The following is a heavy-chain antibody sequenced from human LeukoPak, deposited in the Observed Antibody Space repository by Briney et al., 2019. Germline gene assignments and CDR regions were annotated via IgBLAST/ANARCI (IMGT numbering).Heavy chain of an antibody. CDR1: GYTFTSYG. CDR2: ISAYNGNT. J-gene: IGHJ5*02. V-gene: IGHV1-18*01. CDR3: ARDPALGYTSGWYNWFDP. Sequence: GASVKASCKASGYTFTSYGISWVRQAPGQGLEWMGWISAYNGNTNYAQKLQGRVTMTTDTSTSTAYMELRSLRSDDTAVYYCARDPALGYTSGWYNWFDPWGQGTLVTVSS. D-gene: IGHD6-19*01.